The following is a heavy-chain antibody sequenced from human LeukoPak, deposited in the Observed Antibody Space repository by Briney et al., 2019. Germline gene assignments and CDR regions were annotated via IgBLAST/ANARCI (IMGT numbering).Heavy chain of an antibody. J-gene: IGHJ4*02. CDR3: ARHSMRSSGGSYLFDY. Sequence: GESLEISCKGSGYSFTSYWIGWVRQMPGKGLEGMGIIYPGDSDTRYSPSFQGQVTISADKSISTAYLEWSSLKASDTAMYYCARHSMRSSGGSYLFDYWGQGTLITVSS. D-gene: IGHD2-15*01. CDR1: GYSFTSYW. V-gene: IGHV5-51*01. CDR2: IYPGDSDT.